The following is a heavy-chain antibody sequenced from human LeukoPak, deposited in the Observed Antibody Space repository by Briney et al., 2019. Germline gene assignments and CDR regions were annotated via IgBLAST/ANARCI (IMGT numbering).Heavy chain of an antibody. CDR2: IIPIFDTA. J-gene: IGHJ3*02. Sequence: GASVKVSCKASSYTFTNYAFTWVRQAPGQGLEWMGGIIPIFDTANYAQKFQGRVTITADKSTSTAYMELSSLRSEDTAVYYCARDFTMAVGGTGGGIWGQGTMVTVSS. V-gene: IGHV1-69*06. D-gene: IGHD3-10*01. CDR1: SYTFTNYA. CDR3: ARDFTMAVGGTGGGI.